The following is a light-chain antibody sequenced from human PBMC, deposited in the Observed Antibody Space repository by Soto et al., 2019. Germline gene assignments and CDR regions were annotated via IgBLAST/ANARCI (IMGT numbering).Light chain of an antibody. CDR3: QQYSSSPRT. Sequence: EIVLTQSPGTLSLSPGDRATLSCRASQSVTSTYLAWYQQEPGQAPRLLIYGASSRATGIPDRFSGSGSGTDFPLTISRLEPEDFAEYYCQQYSSSPRTFGQGTKVEIK. J-gene: IGKJ1*01. CDR1: QSVTSTY. CDR2: GAS. V-gene: IGKV3-20*01.